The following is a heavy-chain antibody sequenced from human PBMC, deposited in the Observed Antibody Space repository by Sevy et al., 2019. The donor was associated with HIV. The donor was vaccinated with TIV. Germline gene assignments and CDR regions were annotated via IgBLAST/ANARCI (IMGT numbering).Heavy chain of an antibody. CDR2: ISSSSYI. CDR3: ARDFFLANVVVD. V-gene: IGHV3-21*01. CDR1: GFTFSSYS. J-gene: IGHJ4*02. Sequence: GGSLRLSCAASGFTFSSYSMNWVRQAPGKGLEWVSSISSSSYIYYADSVKGRFTISRDNAKNSLYLQMNSLRAEDTAVYYCARDFFLANVVVDWGQGTLVTVSS. D-gene: IGHD2-15*01.